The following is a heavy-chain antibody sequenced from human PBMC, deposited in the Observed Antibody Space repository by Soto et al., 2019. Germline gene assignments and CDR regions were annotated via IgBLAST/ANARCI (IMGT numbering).Heavy chain of an antibody. CDR3: ARGLERPSLDY. CDR2: INHSGST. Sequence: QVQLQQWGAGLLKPSETLSLTCAVYGGSFSGYYWSWIRQHPGKGLEWIGEINHSGSTNYNPSLKSRVTISVDTSKNQFSLKLSSVTAADTAVYYCARGLERPSLDYWGQGTLVTVSS. CDR1: GGSFSGYY. V-gene: IGHV4-34*01. J-gene: IGHJ4*02. D-gene: IGHD1-1*01.